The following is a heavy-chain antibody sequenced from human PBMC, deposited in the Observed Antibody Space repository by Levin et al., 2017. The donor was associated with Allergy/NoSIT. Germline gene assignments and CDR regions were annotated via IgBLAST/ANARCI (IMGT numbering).Heavy chain of an antibody. J-gene: IGHJ6*02. Sequence: SLKISCAASGFTFNVYAMHWVRQAPGKGLEWVSGISWNGGNIVYADSVKGRFTISRDNAKNSLYLQMNSLRPEDTALYYCAKDLRQVAATTQYYYYGMDVWGQGTTVTVSS. CDR1: GFTFNVYA. V-gene: IGHV3-9*01. CDR3: AKDLRQVAATTQYYYYGMDV. CDR2: ISWNGGNI. D-gene: IGHD2-15*01.